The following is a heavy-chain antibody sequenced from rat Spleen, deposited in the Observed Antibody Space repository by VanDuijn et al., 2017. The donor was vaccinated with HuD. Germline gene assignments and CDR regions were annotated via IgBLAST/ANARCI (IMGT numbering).Heavy chain of an antibody. J-gene: IGHJ3*01. Sequence: EVQLVESGGGLVQPGRSLKLSCAASGFTFSDYGVAWVRQAPTKGLEWVATIIYDGSSTYYRDSVKGRFTISRDNAKSTLHLLMDSLRSEDTATYYCARQDTSGYSNWFTYWGQGTLVTVSS. CDR3: ARQDTSGYSNWFTY. CDR2: IIYDGSST. V-gene: IGHV5-29*01. D-gene: IGHD4-3*01. CDR1: GFTFSDYG.